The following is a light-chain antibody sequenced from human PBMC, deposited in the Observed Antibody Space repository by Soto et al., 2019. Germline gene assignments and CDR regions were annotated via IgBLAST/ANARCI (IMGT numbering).Light chain of an antibody. CDR1: QTISSW. J-gene: IGKJ1*01. CDR3: QQYYSFPQT. V-gene: IGKV1-5*03. CDR2: KAS. Sequence: DIQMTLSPSTLSGSVGDRVTITCRASQTISSWLAWYQQKPGKAPKLLIYKASTLKSGVPSRFSGSGSGTDFTLTISCLQSEDFATYYCQQYYSFPQTFGQGTKVDIK.